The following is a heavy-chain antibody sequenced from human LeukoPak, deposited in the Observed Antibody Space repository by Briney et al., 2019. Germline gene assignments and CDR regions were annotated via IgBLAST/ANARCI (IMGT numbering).Heavy chain of an antibody. CDR3: AREDCSGGSCYPDY. Sequence: WASVKVSCKASGYTFTSYGISWVRQAPGQGLEWMGWISAYNGNTNYAQKLQGRVTMTTDTSTSTAYMALRSLRSDDTAVYYCAREDCSGGSCYPDYWGQGTLVTVSS. D-gene: IGHD2-15*01. V-gene: IGHV1-18*01. CDR2: ISAYNGNT. J-gene: IGHJ4*02. CDR1: GYTFTSYG.